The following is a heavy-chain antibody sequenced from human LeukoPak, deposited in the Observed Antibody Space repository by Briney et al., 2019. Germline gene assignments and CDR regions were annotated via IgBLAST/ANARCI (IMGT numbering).Heavy chain of an antibody. D-gene: IGHD3-3*01. J-gene: IGHJ6*02. V-gene: IGHV3-30*04. CDR1: GFTFSSYA. Sequence: GGSLRLSCAASGFTFSSYAMHWVRQAPGKGLEWVAVISYDGSNKYYADSVKGRFTNSRDNSKNTLYLQMNSLRAEDTAVYYCARENWSPDYARPDYGMDVWGQGTTVTVSS. CDR2: ISYDGSNK. CDR3: ARENWSPDYARPDYGMDV.